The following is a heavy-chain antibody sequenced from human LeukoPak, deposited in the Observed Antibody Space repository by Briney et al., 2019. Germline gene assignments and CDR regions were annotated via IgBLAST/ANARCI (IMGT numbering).Heavy chain of an antibody. D-gene: IGHD4-17*01. CDR3: TRGSYGDYEY. V-gene: IGHV3-74*01. CDR2: INSDGGTT. CDR1: GFTFSSYW. J-gene: IGHJ4*02. Sequence: GGSLRLSCVASGFTFSSYWMHWVRQAPGKGLVWVSRINSDGGTTIYADSVKGRFTISRDNAQNSLYLQMNSLRAEDTAVYYCTRGSYGDYEYWGQGTLVTVSS.